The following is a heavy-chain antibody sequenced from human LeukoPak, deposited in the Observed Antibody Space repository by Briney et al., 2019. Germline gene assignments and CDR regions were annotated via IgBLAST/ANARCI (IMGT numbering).Heavy chain of an antibody. D-gene: IGHD2-2*01. J-gene: IGHJ4*02. CDR3: ARDTKYAFDN. Sequence: GGSLRLSCAASGFTFSSYSMSWVRQAPGKGLEWISYIGISSGNTKYVDSVKGRFTISGDKAKNSVYLQMNSLRVEDTAVYYCARDTKYAFDNWGQGTLVTVSS. CDR1: GFTFSSYS. CDR2: IGISSGNT. V-gene: IGHV3-48*01.